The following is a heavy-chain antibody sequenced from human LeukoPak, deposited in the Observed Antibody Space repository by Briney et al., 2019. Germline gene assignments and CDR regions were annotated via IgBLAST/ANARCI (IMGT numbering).Heavy chain of an antibody. CDR3: ARVRFLEWSDY. CDR2: INQEGSEK. Sequence: GGSLRLSCAPSGFSLRSFWMTWVRQAPGKGPEWVANINQEGSEKYYGDSVKGRFTISRDNAKNTLYLEMNSLRAEDTAVYYCARVRFLEWSDYWGQGTLVTVSS. D-gene: IGHD3-3*01. V-gene: IGHV3-7*01. CDR1: GFSLRSFW. J-gene: IGHJ4*02.